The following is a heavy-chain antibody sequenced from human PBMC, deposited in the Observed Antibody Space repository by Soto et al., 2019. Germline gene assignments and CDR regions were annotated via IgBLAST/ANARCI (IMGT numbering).Heavy chain of an antibody. V-gene: IGHV3-23*01. CDR1: GFIFSNYA. D-gene: IGHD3-10*01. J-gene: IGHJ4*02. CDR2: IYAAGSGK. CDR3: AKDLIRGDGYEDPDY. Sequence: EVQLLESGGGLVQPGGSLRLSCAASGFIFSNYAMFWFRQAPGKGLEWVSTIYAAGSGKYYAGSVKGRFTISGDNSRGTLFLRMDSLRGEDTAIYFCAKDLIRGDGYEDPDYWGQGALVTVSS.